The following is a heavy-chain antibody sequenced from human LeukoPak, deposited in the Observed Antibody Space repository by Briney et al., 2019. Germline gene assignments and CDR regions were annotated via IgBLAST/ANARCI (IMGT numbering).Heavy chain of an antibody. CDR1: GFSFSGYA. CDR2: ISYNGGRK. V-gene: IGHV3-30*04. D-gene: IGHD3-22*01. Sequence: GGSLRLSCVASGFSFSGYAIHWVRQAPGKGLEWVALISYNGGRKDYADSVKGRFTIDRDNSKNTVYLHMNSLRPDDTAIYFCARQEARNYYYEGLDYWGQGTPVTVSS. J-gene: IGHJ4*02. CDR3: ARQEARNYYYEGLDY.